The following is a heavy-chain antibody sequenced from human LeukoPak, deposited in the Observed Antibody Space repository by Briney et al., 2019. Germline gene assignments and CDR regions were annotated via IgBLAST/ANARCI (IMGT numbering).Heavy chain of an antibody. V-gene: IGHV3-7*01. CDR3: ARHGSGSYYVDY. CDR1: GFTFITYW. CDR2: INQDGSEK. Sequence: PGGSLRLSCAASGFTFITYWMNWVREAPGKGLEGVANINQDGSEKYYVDSVKGRFTISRDNAENSLYLQMTSLRAEDTAVYYCARHGSGSYYVDYWGQGTLVAVSP. J-gene: IGHJ4*02. D-gene: IGHD3-10*01.